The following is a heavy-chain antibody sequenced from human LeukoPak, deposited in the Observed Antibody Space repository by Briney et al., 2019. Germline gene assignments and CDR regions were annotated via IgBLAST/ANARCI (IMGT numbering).Heavy chain of an antibody. V-gene: IGHV3-66*02. CDR1: GFTVSSNY. J-gene: IGHJ4*02. CDR3: ARLGIFGVVDS. Sequence: PGGSLRLSCAASGFTVSSNYMSWVRQAPGKGLESGSVIYSGGSTYYADSVKGRFTISRDKSKNTLYLQMNSLRAEDTAVYYCARLGIFGVVDSWGQGTLVTVSS. D-gene: IGHD3-3*01. CDR2: IYSGGST.